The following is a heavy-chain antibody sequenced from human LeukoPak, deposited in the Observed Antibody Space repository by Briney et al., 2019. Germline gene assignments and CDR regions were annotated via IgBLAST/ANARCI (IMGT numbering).Heavy chain of an antibody. CDR3: ARALAWGGSYYNYYYMDV. CDR1: GYTFTSYD. D-gene: IGHD1-26*01. J-gene: IGHJ6*03. Sequence: ASVKVSCKASGYTFTSYDINWVRQATGQGHEWMGWMNPNSGNTGYAQKFQGRVTMTRNTSISTFYMDLSSLRSEDTAVYYCARALAWGGSYYNYYYMDVWGKGTTITVSS. CDR2: MNPNSGNT. V-gene: IGHV1-8*01.